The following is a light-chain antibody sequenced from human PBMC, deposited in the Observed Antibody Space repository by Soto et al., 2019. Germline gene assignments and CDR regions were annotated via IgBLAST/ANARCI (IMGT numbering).Light chain of an antibody. CDR3: QQDNNWPLT. V-gene: IGKV3D-15*01. J-gene: IGKJ4*01. CDR2: DAS. CDR1: QSVDNA. Sequence: EIVMTQSPATLSVSPGDRATLSCRASQSVDNALAWYQQQPGQPPRLLIYDASTRATSIPARFSGSQSGTEFTRTISSLLSEDFAVYFCQQDNNWPLTFGGGTKVETK.